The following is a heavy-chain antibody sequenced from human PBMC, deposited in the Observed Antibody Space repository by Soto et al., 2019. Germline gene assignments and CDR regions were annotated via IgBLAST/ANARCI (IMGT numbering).Heavy chain of an antibody. D-gene: IGHD3-10*01. CDR1: GYTFTSYA. CDR2: INAGNGNT. CDR3: ARGSKTMVRGVIMKLDY. V-gene: IGHV1-3*01. J-gene: IGHJ4*02. Sequence: QVQLVQSGAEVKKPGASVKVSCKASGYTFTSYAMHWVRQAPGQRLECMGWINAGNGNTKYSQKFQGRVTITRDTSASAAYMELSRLRSEDTAVYYCARGSKTMVRGVIMKLDYWGQGTLVTVSS.